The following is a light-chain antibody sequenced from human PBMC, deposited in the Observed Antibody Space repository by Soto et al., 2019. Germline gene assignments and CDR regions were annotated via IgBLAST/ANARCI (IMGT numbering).Light chain of an antibody. V-gene: IGKV3-11*01. CDR2: DAS. Sequence: EIVLTPSPATLSSFPGDRVTLPCRASQYINTRLAWYQHRPGQAPRLLIYDASNRATGIPARFSGSGSGTDFTLTISSLEPEDFAVYYCQQRLTFGGGTKVDIK. CDR3: QQRLT. CDR1: QYINTR. J-gene: IGKJ4*01.